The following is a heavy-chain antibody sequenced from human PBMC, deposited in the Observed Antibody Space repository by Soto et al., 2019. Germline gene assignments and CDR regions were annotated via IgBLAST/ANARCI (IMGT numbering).Heavy chain of an antibody. D-gene: IGHD6-25*01. CDR1: GFTFSSYA. Sequence: GGSLRLSCAASGFTFSSYAMSWVRQAPGKGLEWVSAISGSGGSTYYADSVKGRFTISIDNSKNTLYLQMNSLRAEDTAVYYCAKGIGRGYARESYLDYWGQGTLVTVSS. CDR2: ISGSGGST. V-gene: IGHV3-23*01. CDR3: AKGIGRGYARESYLDY. J-gene: IGHJ4*02.